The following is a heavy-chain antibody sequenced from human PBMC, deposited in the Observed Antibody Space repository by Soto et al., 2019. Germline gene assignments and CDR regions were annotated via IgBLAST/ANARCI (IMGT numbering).Heavy chain of an antibody. CDR2: IYPGDSDT. CDR1: GYSFTSYW. CDR3: ARREVTYYYGSGRYYFDY. J-gene: IGHJ4*02. Sequence: GESLKISCKGSGYSFTSYWIGWVRQMPGKGLEWMGIIYPGDSDTRYSPSFQGQVTISADKSISTAYLQWSSLKASDTAMYYCARREVTYYYGSGRYYFDYWGQGTLVTVSS. V-gene: IGHV5-51*01. D-gene: IGHD3-10*01.